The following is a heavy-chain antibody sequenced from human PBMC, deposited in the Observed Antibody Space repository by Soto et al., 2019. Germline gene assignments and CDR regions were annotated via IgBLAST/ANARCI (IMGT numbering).Heavy chain of an antibody. D-gene: IGHD5-12*01. V-gene: IGHV4-4*07. CDR2: INSDGNT. CDR1: GGSLFGDY. J-gene: IGHJ5*02. CDR3: ARARRLENWFDP. Sequence: PSETLSLTCTVSGGSLFGDYCTWIRQPAGGGLEWIGRINSDGNTNYSPSLKSRVTMSVDPSRNRFSLNLTSVTAADTASCFCARARRLENWFDPWGPGIQVTVSS.